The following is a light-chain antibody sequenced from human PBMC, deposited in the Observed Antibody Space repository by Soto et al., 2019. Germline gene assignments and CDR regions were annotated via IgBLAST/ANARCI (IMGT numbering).Light chain of an antibody. V-gene: IGKV3-20*01. Sequence: EIVLTQSPGTLSLSPGERATLSCRASQSVSSSYLGWYQQKPGQAPRLLIYGASSRATGIPDRFSGSGSGTDFTLTVTRLEPEDFAVYYCHQYGTSPRTFGQGTKVDNK. CDR2: GAS. CDR3: HQYGTSPRT. J-gene: IGKJ1*01. CDR1: QSVSSSY.